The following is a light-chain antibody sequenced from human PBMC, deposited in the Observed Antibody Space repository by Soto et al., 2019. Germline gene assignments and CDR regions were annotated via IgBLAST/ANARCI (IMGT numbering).Light chain of an antibody. CDR1: QSVSSY. Sequence: DIVMTQSPSTLSVSPGERATISCRASQSVSSYLDWYQQKPGQAPRLLIYAASTWPSGIPARFSGSGSGTDFTLTISSLQPEDCAVYYCKQNNSCPYTFGQGTKLEIK. V-gene: IGKV3-15*01. CDR3: KQNNSCPYT. CDR2: AAS. J-gene: IGKJ2*01.